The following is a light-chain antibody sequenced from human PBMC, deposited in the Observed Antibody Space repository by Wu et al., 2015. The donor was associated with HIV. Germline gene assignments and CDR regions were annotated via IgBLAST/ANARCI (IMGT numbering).Light chain of an antibody. J-gene: IGKJ4*01. Sequence: DIQMTQSPSTLSASVGDRVTITCRASQSISNWLAWYQQKPGKAPKLLIYKASHLEGGVPSRFSGSGSGTEFTLTISSLQPDDFATYYCQQYNSYLLTFGGGTKVEIK. CDR1: QSISNW. V-gene: IGKV1-5*03. CDR2: KAS. CDR3: QQYNSYLLT.